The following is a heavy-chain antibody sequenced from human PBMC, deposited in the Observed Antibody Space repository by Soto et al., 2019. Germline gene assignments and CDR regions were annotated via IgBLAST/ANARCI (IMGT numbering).Heavy chain of an antibody. CDR2: IKQDGSEK. Sequence: GGSLRLSCAASGFTFSSYWMSWVRQAPGKGLEWVANIKQDGSEKSYSDSVKGRFTISRDNAKNSLYMQMNSLRAEDTAVYYCARDFEYDFWSGGFDIWGQGTMVTVSS. D-gene: IGHD3-3*01. CDR1: GFTFSSYW. J-gene: IGHJ3*02. V-gene: IGHV3-7*01. CDR3: ARDFEYDFWSGGFDI.